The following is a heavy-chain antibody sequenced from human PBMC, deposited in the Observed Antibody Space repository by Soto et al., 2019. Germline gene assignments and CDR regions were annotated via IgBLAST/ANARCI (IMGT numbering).Heavy chain of an antibody. CDR3: AREYYDILTGYEKLFDD. CDR2: ISGSGGSK. D-gene: IGHD3-9*01. Sequence: AGGSLRLSCAASGFTFSSYAMSWVRQAPGKGLEWVSSISGSGGSKDYADSVKGRFTISRDNSKNTLYLQMNSLRAEDTAVYYCAREYYDILTGYEKLFDDWGQGTLVTVSS. V-gene: IGHV3-23*01. J-gene: IGHJ4*02. CDR1: GFTFSSYA.